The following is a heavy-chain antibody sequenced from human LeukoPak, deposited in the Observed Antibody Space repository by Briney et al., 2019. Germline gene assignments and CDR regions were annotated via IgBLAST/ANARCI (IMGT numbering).Heavy chain of an antibody. CDR1: GYSISSGYY. D-gene: IGHD2-2*01. V-gene: IGHV4-38-2*02. CDR2: IYHSGST. J-gene: IGHJ1*01. Sequence: PSETLSLTCTVSGYSISSGYYWGWIRPPPGKGLEWIGHIYHSGSTYYNPSLKGRVTISVDTSKNQFSLKLSSVTAADTAVYYCARLFARYCSSTSCSGAEYFQHWGQGTLVTVSS. CDR3: ARLFARYCSSTSCSGAEYFQH.